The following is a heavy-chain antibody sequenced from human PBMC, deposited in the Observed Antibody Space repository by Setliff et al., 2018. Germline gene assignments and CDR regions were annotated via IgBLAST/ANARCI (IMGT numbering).Heavy chain of an antibody. CDR3: ARLKYYNSGTYWGNWDYYSNMDV. D-gene: IGHD3-22*01. V-gene: IGHV4-59*01. CDR1: GGSQSINSYY. Sequence: SETLSLTCTVSGGSQSINSYYLSWIRQPPGKGLDWIGYIRYGGTDYSPSLKSRATISVDRSKRQISLELSSVTAADTAVYYCARLKYYNSGTYWGNWDYYSNMDVWGKGTTVTVSS. J-gene: IGHJ6*03. CDR2: IRYGGT.